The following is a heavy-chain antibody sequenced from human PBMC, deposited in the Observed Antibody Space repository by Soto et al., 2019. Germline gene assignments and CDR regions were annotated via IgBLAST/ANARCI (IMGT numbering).Heavy chain of an antibody. CDR3: ARARDGYSERDY. V-gene: IGHV1-69*02. Sequence: QVQLVQSGAEVKKPGSSVKVSCKASGGTFSSYTISWVRQAPGQGLEWMGRIIPILGIANYAQKFQGRVTITADKSTSTAYMELSSLRSKDTAVHYCARARDGYSERDYWGQGTLVTVSS. CDR1: GGTFSSYT. D-gene: IGHD4-4*01. J-gene: IGHJ4*02. CDR2: IIPILGIA.